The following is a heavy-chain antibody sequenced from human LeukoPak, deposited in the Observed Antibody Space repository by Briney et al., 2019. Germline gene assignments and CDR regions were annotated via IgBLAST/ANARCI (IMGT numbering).Heavy chain of an antibody. CDR2: ISSNGGST. CDR1: GFTFSSYA. Sequence: PGGSLRLSCAASGFTFSSYAMHWVRQAPGKGLEYVSAISSNGGSTYYANSVKGRFTISRDNSKNTLYLQMGSLRAEDMAVYYCARDEGTMWGQGTLVTVSS. J-gene: IGHJ4*02. CDR3: ARDEGTM. D-gene: IGHD1-1*01. V-gene: IGHV3-64*01.